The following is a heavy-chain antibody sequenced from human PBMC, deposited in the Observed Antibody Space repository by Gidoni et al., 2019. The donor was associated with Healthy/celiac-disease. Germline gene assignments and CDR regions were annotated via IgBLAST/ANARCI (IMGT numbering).Heavy chain of an antibody. CDR2: IYYSGST. CDR3: AGGVAVAGTGALRN. V-gene: IGHV4-59*01. Sequence: QVQLQESGPGLVKLSETLSLTCTGPGGSISSYYWRWIRQPPGKGLEWIGYIYYSGSTNYNPSLKSRVTISVDTSKNQFSLKLSSVTAADTAVYYCAGGVAVAGTGALRNWGQGTLVTVSS. J-gene: IGHJ4*02. CDR1: GGSISSYY. D-gene: IGHD6-19*01.